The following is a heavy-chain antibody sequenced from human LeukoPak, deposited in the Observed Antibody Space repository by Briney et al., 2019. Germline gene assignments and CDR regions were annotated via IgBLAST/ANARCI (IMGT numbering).Heavy chain of an antibody. D-gene: IGHD1-26*01. CDR1: GYTLTELS. CDR3: ATDLIWSAQLSGSTTGGFDY. CDR2: FDPEDGET. Sequence: ASVKVSCKVSGYTLTELSMHWVRQAPGKGLEWMGGFDPEDGETIYAQKFQGRVTMTEDTSTDTAYMELSSLRSEDTAVYYCATDLIWSAQLSGSTTGGFDYRGQGTLVTVSS. J-gene: IGHJ4*02. V-gene: IGHV1-24*01.